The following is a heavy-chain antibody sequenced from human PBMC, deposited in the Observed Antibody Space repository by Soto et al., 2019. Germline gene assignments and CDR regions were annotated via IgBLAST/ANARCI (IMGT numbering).Heavy chain of an antibody. CDR3: ARRYSSAFDI. D-gene: IGHD6-13*01. CDR2: IYYSGST. V-gene: IGHV4-59*08. CDR1: SASICSFY. J-gene: IGHJ3*02. Sequence: SVPISVAWTISSASICSFYWSRIRQPPGKGLEWIGYIYYSGSTNYNPSLKSRVTISVDTSKNQFSLKLSSVTAADTAVYYCARRYSSAFDIWGQGTMVT.